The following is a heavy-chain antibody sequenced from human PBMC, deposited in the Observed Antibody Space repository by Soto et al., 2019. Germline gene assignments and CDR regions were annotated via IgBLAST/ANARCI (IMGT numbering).Heavy chain of an antibody. CDR2: IFSSGTT. CDR3: ARVPSPFDYYYAMDV. D-gene: IGHD3-16*01. CDR1: GDSISSGNKY. J-gene: IGHJ6*02. V-gene: IGHV4-30-4*01. Sequence: SETLSLTCTVSGDSISSGNKYWSWIRQAPGKGLEWIGYIFSSGTTYYNPSLKSRLTMSLDTSQNQFSLRLASVTDADSAVYYCARVPSPFDYYYAMDVWGQGTTVTVSS.